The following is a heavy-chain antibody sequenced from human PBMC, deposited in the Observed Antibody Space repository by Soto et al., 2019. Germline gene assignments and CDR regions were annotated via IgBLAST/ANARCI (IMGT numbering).Heavy chain of an antibody. CDR1: GFTFSSYA. D-gene: IGHD5-12*01. V-gene: IGHV3-30-3*01. J-gene: IGHJ4*02. CDR2: ISYDGSIK. Sequence: QVQLVESGGGVVQPGRSLRLSCAASGFTFSSYAMHWVRQAPGKGLEWVAVISYDGSIKYYADSVKGRFTISRDNSKNTLYLQMNSLRAEDTAVYYCAREYGYTPGYFDYWGQGTLVTVSS. CDR3: AREYGYTPGYFDY.